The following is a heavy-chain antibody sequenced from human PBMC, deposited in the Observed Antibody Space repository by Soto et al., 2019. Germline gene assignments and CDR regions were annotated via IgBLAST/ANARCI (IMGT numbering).Heavy chain of an antibody. Sequence: ASVEGILKASGYTFTSYGISWVRQAPGQGLEWMGWISAYNGNTGYAQKFQGRVTMTTHTSTSTAYMELSSLRSEDTAVYYCARVKAQILSSGWYGGDDIWGHGTMVTVSS. D-gene: IGHD6-19*01. CDR1: GYTFTSYG. J-gene: IGHJ3*02. CDR3: ARVKAQILSSGWYGGDDI. V-gene: IGHV1-18*01. CDR2: ISAYNGNT.